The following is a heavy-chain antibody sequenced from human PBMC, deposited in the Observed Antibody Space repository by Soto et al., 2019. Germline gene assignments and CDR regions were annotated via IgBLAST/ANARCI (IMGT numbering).Heavy chain of an antibody. CDR2: ISGSDGST. CDR3: ARRSSSWYFDY. J-gene: IGHJ4*02. Sequence: EVQLLESGGGLVQPGGSLRLSCAASGFTFSSYAMNWVRQAPGKGLEWVSVISGSDGSTYYADSVKGRFTISRDNSKSTLNLQMSSLSAEDTAVYYCARRSSSWYFDYWGQGTLVTVSS. V-gene: IGHV3-23*01. CDR1: GFTFSSYA. D-gene: IGHD6-13*01.